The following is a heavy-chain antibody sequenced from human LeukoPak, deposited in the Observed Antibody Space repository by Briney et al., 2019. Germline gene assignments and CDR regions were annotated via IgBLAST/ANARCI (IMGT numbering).Heavy chain of an antibody. CDR3: AKDRGGISVPDY. Sequence: GGSLRLSCAASGFTFSSYGMHWVRQAPGKGLEWVAVISYDGSNNYYADSVKGRFTISRDNSKNTLYLQMNSLTSEDTAVYYCAKDRGGISVPDYWGQGTLVTVSS. D-gene: IGHD3-16*02. CDR2: ISYDGSNN. J-gene: IGHJ4*02. CDR1: GFTFSSYG. V-gene: IGHV3-30*18.